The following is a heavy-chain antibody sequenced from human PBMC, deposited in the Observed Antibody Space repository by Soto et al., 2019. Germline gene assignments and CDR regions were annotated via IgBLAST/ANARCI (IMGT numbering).Heavy chain of an antibody. V-gene: IGHV3-23*01. CDR3: AKSYGDTWKHYYFDY. D-gene: IGHD3-3*02. CDR1: RFTFSGYS. J-gene: IGHJ4*02. Sequence: EVQLLESGGGLVQPGGSLRLSCAASRFTFSGYSMSWVRQAPGKGLEWVSGISGSGDSTYYADSVKGRFTISRDNSESTLFLQMNSLRAEDTALYYCAKSYGDTWKHYYFDYWGQGTLVTVSS. CDR2: ISGSGDST.